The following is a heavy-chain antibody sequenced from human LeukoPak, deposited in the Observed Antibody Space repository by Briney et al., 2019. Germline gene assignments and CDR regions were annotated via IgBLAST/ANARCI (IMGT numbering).Heavy chain of an antibody. Sequence: GGSLRLSCAASGFTFSSYSMNWVRQAPGRGLEWVSSISGSGGSTYYADSVKGRFTISRDNSKNTLYMQMSSLRAEDTAVYYCAKGRPSTIFGPFDYWGQGTLVTVSS. D-gene: IGHD3-3*01. V-gene: IGHV3-23*01. CDR2: ISGSGGST. CDR1: GFTFSSYS. J-gene: IGHJ4*02. CDR3: AKGRPSTIFGPFDY.